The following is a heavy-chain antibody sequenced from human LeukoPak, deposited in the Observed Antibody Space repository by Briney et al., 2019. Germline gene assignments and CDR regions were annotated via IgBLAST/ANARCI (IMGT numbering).Heavy chain of an antibody. CDR1: DFIVRSNY. CDR3: ARDTTSVDAFDL. CDR2: IYGGGNT. D-gene: IGHD5/OR15-5a*01. Sequence: GGSLRLSCTASDFIVRSNYMSWVRQAPGKGLEWVPVIYGGGNTYYADSVRGRFTISRGNFKNTLYLQMNSLRAEDTAVYYCARDTTSVDAFDLWGQGTMVTVSS. J-gene: IGHJ3*01. V-gene: IGHV3-53*01.